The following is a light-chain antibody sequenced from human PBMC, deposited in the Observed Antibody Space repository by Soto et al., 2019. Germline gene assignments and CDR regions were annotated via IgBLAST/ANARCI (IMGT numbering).Light chain of an antibody. J-gene: IGLJ1*01. V-gene: IGLV2-23*02. CDR2: EVS. Sequence: QSALTQPASVSGSPGQSITISCTGTSSDVGSYNLVSWYQQHPGKAPKLMIYEVSKRPSGVSNRFSGSKSGNTASLTISALHAEDEAAYYCCSYAGSTPYVFGTGTQLTVL. CDR1: SSDVGSYNL. CDR3: CSYAGSTPYV.